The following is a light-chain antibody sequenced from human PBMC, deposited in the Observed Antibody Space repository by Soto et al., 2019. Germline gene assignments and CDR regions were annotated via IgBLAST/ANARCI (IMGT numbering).Light chain of an antibody. V-gene: IGLV3-21*04. CDR1: NIGSQL. CDR3: QVWDSTSDHNYV. Sequence: SYELTQPPSVSVAPGKTATITCGGNNIGSQLVHWYQHKSGQAPVLVIYYDSDRPSGIPERFSGSNSGDTATLTISRVEAGDEADYYCQVWDSTSDHNYVFGTGTKVTVL. J-gene: IGLJ1*01. CDR2: YDS.